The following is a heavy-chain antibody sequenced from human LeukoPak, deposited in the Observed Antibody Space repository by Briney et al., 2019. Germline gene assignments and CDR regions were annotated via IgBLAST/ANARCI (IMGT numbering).Heavy chain of an antibody. D-gene: IGHD6-13*01. Sequence: AGGSLRLSCAASGFTFSNYWMSWVRQAPGKGLEWVANIKQDGSEKYYVDSVKGRFTISRDNAKNSLYLQMNSLRAEDTAVYYCARPGGTAAGPFSYYYYMDVWGKGTTVTVSS. J-gene: IGHJ6*03. V-gene: IGHV3-7*01. CDR1: GFTFSNYW. CDR3: ARPGGTAAGPFSYYYYMDV. CDR2: IKQDGSEK.